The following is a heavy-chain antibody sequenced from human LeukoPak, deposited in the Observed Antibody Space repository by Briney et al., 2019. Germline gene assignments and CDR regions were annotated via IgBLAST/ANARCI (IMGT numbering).Heavy chain of an antibody. V-gene: IGHV4-39*01. CDR2: IYYSGST. J-gene: IGHJ4*02. Sequence: SETLSLTCTVSGGSISSSSYYWGWIRQPPGKGLEWIGSIYYSGSTYYNPSLKSRVTISVDTSKNQFSLKLSSVTAADTAVYYCARRGTVTDSWGQGTLVTVSS. D-gene: IGHD4-11*01. CDR3: ARRGTVTDS. CDR1: GGSISSSSYY.